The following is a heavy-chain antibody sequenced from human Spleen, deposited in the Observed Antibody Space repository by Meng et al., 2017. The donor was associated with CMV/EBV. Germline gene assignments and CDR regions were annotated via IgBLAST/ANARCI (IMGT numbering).Heavy chain of an antibody. D-gene: IGHD2-15*01. V-gene: IGHV1-2*02. CDR2: IYPNSGGT. CDR3: ARGSGGDY. J-gene: IGHJ4*02. CDR1: GYTFTDHY. Sequence: ASVKVSCKASGYTFTDHYFHWVRQAPGQGLEWMGWIYPNSGGTHYAQKFQGRLTVTTDTSISTGYMELSSLGSDDTAVYYCARGSGGDYWGQGTLVTVSS.